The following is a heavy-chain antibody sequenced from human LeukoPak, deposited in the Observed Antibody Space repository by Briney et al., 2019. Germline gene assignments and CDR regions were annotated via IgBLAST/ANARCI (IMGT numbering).Heavy chain of an antibody. D-gene: IGHD6-19*01. CDR3: ARDRDSSGWYEGFDY. V-gene: IGHV3-30-3*01. CDR1: GFTFSSSA. CDR2: ISYDGSNK. J-gene: IGHJ4*02. Sequence: GGFLRLSCAASGFTFSSSAMHWVRQAPDKGLEWVAVISYDGSNKYYADSVKGRFTISRDNSKNTLYLQMNSLRADDTAVYYCARDRDSSGWYEGFDYWGQGTLVTVSS.